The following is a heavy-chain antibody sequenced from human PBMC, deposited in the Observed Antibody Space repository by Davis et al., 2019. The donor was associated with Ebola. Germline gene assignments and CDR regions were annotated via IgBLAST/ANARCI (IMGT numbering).Heavy chain of an antibody. CDR2: ISYDGSNK. J-gene: IGHJ4*02. V-gene: IGHV3-30-3*01. CDR1: GFTFSSYA. CDR3: ARATHFDY. Sequence: GGSLRLSCAASGFTFSSYAMHWVRQAPGKGLEWVAVISYDGSNKYYADSVKGRFTISRDNSKNTLYLQMNSQRAEDTAVYYCARATHFDYWGQGTLVTVSS.